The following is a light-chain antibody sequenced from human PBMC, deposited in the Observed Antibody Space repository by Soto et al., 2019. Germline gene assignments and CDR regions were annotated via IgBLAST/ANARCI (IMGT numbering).Light chain of an antibody. CDR1: QSVGRNF. CDR2: GAS. J-gene: IGKJ4*02. Sequence: EIVLTQSPGTLSLSPGESTTLSCRASQSVGRNFLAWYQQKPGRAPRLLIHGASYRATGIPDRFSGSGSETDFTLTISRLEPEDSAVYYCQQYAASPLTCGGRTKVEIK. CDR3: QQYAASPLT. V-gene: IGKV3-20*01.